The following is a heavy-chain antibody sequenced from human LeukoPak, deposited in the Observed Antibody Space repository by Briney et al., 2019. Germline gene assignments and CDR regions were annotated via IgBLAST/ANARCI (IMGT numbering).Heavy chain of an antibody. J-gene: IGHJ5*02. Sequence: SETLSLTCAVYGGSFSGYYRSWIRQPPGKGLEWIGEINHSGSTNYNPSLKSRVTISVDTSKNQFSLKLSSVTAADTAVYYSEGNGGYSWSQGTLVTVSS. CDR3: EGNGGYS. V-gene: IGHV4-34*03. CDR1: GGSFSGYY. CDR2: INHSGST. D-gene: IGHD3-22*01.